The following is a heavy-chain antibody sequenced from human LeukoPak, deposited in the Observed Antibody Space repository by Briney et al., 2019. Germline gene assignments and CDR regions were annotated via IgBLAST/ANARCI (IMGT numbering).Heavy chain of an antibody. CDR2: IIHSGST. CDR1: GGSFSGYY. J-gene: IGHJ4*02. D-gene: IGHD3-22*01. V-gene: IGHV4-34*12. CDR3: ARVGYDSSGG. Sequence: SETLSLTCAVYGGSFSGYYWSWIRQPPGKGLEWIGEIIHSGSTNYNPSLKSRVTISVDTSKNQFSLKLSSVTAADTAVYYCARVGYDSSGGWGQGTLVTVSS.